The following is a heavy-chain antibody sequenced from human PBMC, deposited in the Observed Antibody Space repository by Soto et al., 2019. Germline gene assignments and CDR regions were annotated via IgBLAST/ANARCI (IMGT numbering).Heavy chain of an antibody. J-gene: IGHJ4*02. Sequence: QVQLVESGGGLVKPGGSLRLSCVASGFTFSDYVMIWVRQAPGKGLEWISYISGSSTSTRYADSVKGRFTVSRDNAKNSAFLQMNSLRAEDTAVYYCARLVGFCATSTGQTVWGQGTLVTVSS. CDR3: ARLVGFCATSTGQTV. CDR1: GFTFSDYV. CDR2: ISGSSTST. D-gene: IGHD2-15*01. V-gene: IGHV3-11*06.